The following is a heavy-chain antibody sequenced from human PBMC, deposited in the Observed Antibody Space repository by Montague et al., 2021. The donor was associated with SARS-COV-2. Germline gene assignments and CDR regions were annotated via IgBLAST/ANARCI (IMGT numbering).Heavy chain of an antibody. V-gene: IGHV3-23*01. D-gene: IGHD3/OR15-3a*01. CDR1: GFIFSNHA. CDR3: AFSLGRDGWTPYFLFDT. CDR2: ICCYGNST. J-gene: IGHJ4*02. Sequence: SLRLSCAASGFIFSNHAMNWVRQAPGKGLEWVSGICCYGNSTYYADSVKGRFTISRDNSKNMLSVEMNSLRADDTAVYYCAFSLGRDGWTPYFLFDTWGQGTLVTVSS.